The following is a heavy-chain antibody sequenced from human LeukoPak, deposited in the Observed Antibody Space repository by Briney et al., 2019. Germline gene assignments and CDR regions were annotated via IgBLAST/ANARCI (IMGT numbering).Heavy chain of an antibody. D-gene: IGHD1-26*01. J-gene: IGHJ3*02. V-gene: IGHV4-4*07. CDR1: GGDSINSYI. Sequence: SETLSLICTVSGGDSINSYIWSWSRPPAGKGLEGVGLMYTRGITNYSPSLKRRVTMSRDTAKNKISLNLPSVTAADTAMYYCARETSTTYDRAIDIWGQGTMVTVSP. CDR3: ARETSTTYDRAIDI. CDR2: MYTRGIT.